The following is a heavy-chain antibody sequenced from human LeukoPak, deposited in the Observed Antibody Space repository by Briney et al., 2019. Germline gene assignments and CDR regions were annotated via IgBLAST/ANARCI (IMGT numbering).Heavy chain of an antibody. CDR1: GFTFSSYG. D-gene: IGHD3-16*01. Sequence: PGGSLRLSCAASGFTFSSYGMHWVRQAPGKGLEWVAVISYDGSNKYYADSVKGRFTISRDNSKNTLYLQMNSLRAEDTAMYYCAKDLAPDYYYYGMDVWGQGTTVTVSS. CDR3: AKDLAPDYYYYGMDV. J-gene: IGHJ6*02. CDR2: ISYDGSNK. V-gene: IGHV3-30*18.